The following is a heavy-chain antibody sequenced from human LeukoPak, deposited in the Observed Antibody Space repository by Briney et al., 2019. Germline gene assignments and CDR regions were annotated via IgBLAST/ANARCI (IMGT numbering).Heavy chain of an antibody. Sequence: SGGSLRLSCAASGFTFSTYSMNWVRQAPGRGREWVASISSGGSYIYYADSVKGRFTISRDNAKNSLYLQMNSLRAEDTAVYYCARAFGTARIYNWFDPWGQGTLVTVSS. J-gene: IGHJ5*02. CDR3: ARAFGTARIYNWFDP. D-gene: IGHD1-1*01. CDR2: ISSGGSYI. CDR1: GFTFSTYS. V-gene: IGHV3-21*04.